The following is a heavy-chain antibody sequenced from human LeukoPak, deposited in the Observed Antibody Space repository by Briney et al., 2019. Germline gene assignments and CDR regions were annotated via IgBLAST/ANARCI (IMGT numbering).Heavy chain of an antibody. J-gene: IGHJ4*02. Sequence: GASVKVSCKASGGTFSSYAISWVRQAPGQGLEWMGGIIPIFGTANYAQKFQGRVTMTRDTSTSTVYMELSSLRSEDTAVYYCAREELIAAAGHDYWGQGTLVTVSS. CDR3: AREELIAAAGHDY. CDR1: GGTFSSYA. CDR2: IIPIFGTA. V-gene: IGHV1-69*05. D-gene: IGHD6-13*01.